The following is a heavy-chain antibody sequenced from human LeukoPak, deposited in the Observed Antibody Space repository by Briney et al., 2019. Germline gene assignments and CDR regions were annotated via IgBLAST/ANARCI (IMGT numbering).Heavy chain of an antibody. CDR2: ISSSSRYI. V-gene: IGHV3-21*01. D-gene: IGHD3-10*01. Sequence: GGALRLSCAASGFTFSSYSMNWVRQAPGKGLEGVSSISSSSRYIYYADSVKGRFTISRDNAKNSLYLQMNSLRAEDTAVYYCARDLRAMVRGVIHYWGQGTLVTVSS. CDR1: GFTFSSYS. J-gene: IGHJ4*02. CDR3: ARDLRAMVRGVIHY.